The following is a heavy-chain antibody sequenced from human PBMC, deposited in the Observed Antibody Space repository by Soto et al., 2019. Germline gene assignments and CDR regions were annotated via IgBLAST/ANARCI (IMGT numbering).Heavy chain of an antibody. D-gene: IGHD3-3*01. Sequence: GGSLRLSCAASGFTFDDYAMHWVRQAPGKGLEWVSGISWNSGSIGYADSVKGRFTISRDNAKNSLYLQMNSLRAEDTALYYCAKELLGIFGVVNHYYYMDVWGKGTTVTVSS. CDR3: AKELLGIFGVVNHYYYMDV. CDR1: GFTFDDYA. J-gene: IGHJ6*03. CDR2: ISWNSGSI. V-gene: IGHV3-9*01.